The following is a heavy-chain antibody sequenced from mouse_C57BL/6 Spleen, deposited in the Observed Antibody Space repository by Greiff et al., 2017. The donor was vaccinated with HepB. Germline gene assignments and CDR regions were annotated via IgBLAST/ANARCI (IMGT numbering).Heavy chain of an antibody. D-gene: IGHD1-1*01. V-gene: IGHV1-66*01. CDR1: GYSFTSYY. J-gene: IGHJ2*01. CDR2: IYPGSGNT. Sequence: VQLQQSGPELVKPGASVKISCKASGYSFTSYYIHWVKQRPGQGLEWIGWIYPGSGNTKYNEKFKGKATLTADTSSSTAYMQLSSLTSEDSAVYYCARDPYYYGSSSYFDYWGQGTTLTVSS. CDR3: ARDPYYYGSSSYFDY.